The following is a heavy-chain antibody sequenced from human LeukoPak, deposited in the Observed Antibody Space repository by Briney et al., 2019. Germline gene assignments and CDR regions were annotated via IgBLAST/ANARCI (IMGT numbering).Heavy chain of an antibody. J-gene: IGHJ4*02. Sequence: GGPRRFSCAASGLTFSFYWMIWFRRAQGKGLEWVANIKQDGSEKNYVDSVKGRFTISRDNAKNSLYLQMNNLRVEDTAMYYCAGGTGFIIKDWGQGTLVTVSS. CDR2: IKQDGSEK. D-gene: IGHD3-9*01. CDR1: GLTFSFYW. V-gene: IGHV3-7*03. CDR3: AGGTGFIIKD.